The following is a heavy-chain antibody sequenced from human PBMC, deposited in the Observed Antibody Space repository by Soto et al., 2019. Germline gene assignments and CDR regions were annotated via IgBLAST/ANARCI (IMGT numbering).Heavy chain of an antibody. V-gene: IGHV4-31*03. Sequence: SATLSLTCTVSGGSISSGGYYWSWIRQHPGKGLEWIGYIYYSGSTYYNPSLKSRVTMSLDTSKNQFSLKLSSVTAADTAVYYCARVAMIVERYYFDYWGQGTLVTVSS. CDR1: GGSISSGGYY. J-gene: IGHJ4*02. D-gene: IGHD3-22*01. CDR3: ARVAMIVERYYFDY. CDR2: IYYSGST.